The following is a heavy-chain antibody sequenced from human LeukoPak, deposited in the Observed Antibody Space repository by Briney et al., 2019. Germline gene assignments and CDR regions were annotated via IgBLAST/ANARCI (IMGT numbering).Heavy chain of an antibody. Sequence: GASVKVSCTASGYTFTSYTMSWVRQAPGQGLEWMGMIYPRDGSTSYAQKFQGRVTVTRDTSTSTVHMELSGLRSEDTAVYYCARDQEGFDYWGQGTLVTVSS. CDR1: GYTFTSYT. V-gene: IGHV1-46*01. CDR3: ARDQEGFDY. CDR2: IYPRDGST. J-gene: IGHJ4*02.